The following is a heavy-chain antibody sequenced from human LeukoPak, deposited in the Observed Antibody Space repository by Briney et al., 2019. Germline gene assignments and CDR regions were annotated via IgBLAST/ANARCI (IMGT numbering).Heavy chain of an antibody. Sequence: GGSLRLSCAASGFTFSSYATSWVRQAPGKGLEWVSAISGSGGSTYYADSVKGRFTISRDNSKNTLYLQMNSLRAEDTAVYYCAKALRYCTNGVCYSYYYYMDVWGKGTTVTVSS. V-gene: IGHV3-23*01. D-gene: IGHD2-8*01. J-gene: IGHJ6*03. CDR1: GFTFSSYA. CDR2: ISGSGGST. CDR3: AKALRYCTNGVCYSYYYYMDV.